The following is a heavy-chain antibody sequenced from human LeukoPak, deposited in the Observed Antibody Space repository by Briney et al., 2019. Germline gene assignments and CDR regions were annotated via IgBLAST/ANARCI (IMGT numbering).Heavy chain of an antibody. Sequence: GGSLRLSCAASGYTFSSYGIHWIRQAPGKGLEWVAVISYDGRNKYYAGSVKGRFTISRDNSKNTVYLQMDSLRAEDTAVYYCAKYRITMIVVLPFYGMDVWGLGTTVTVSS. J-gene: IGHJ6*02. D-gene: IGHD3-22*01. CDR1: GYTFSSYG. CDR2: ISYDGRNK. V-gene: IGHV3-30*18. CDR3: AKYRITMIVVLPFYGMDV.